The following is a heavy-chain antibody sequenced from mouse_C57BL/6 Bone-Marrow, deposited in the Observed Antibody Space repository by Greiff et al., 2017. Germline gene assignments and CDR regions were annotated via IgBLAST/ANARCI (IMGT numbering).Heavy chain of an antibody. CDR1: GYAFSSSW. CDR2: IYPGDGDT. CDR3: GLYYGSRYECCDV. D-gene: IGHD1-1*01. J-gene: IGHJ1*03. Sequence: VQLQQSGPELVKPGASVKISCKASGYAFSSSWMNWVKQRPGKGLEWIGRIYPGDGDTNYNGKFKGKATLTADKSSSTAYMQLSSLTSEDSAVYFCGLYYGSRYECCDVWGKGTTVTVSS. V-gene: IGHV1-82*01.